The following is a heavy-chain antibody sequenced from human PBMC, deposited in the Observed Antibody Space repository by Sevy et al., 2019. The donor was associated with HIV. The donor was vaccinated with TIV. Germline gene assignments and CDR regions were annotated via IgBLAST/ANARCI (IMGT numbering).Heavy chain of an antibody. CDR1: GFSFNDYY. D-gene: IGHD3-22*01. CDR3: ARLSVYYYDSSGYYTTGNAFDI. J-gene: IGHJ3*02. CDR2: IYSGVTT. V-gene: IGHV3-53*01. Sequence: GGSLRLSCAASGFSFNDYYMSWIRQAPGKGLEWVSIIYSGVTTSYADSVRGRFTISRDNSKNTLSLQMNSLRAEDTAVYYCARLSVYYYDSSGYYTTGNAFDIWGQGTMVTVSS.